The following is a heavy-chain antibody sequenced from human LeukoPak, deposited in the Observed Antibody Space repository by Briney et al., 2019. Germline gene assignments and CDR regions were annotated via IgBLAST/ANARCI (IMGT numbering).Heavy chain of an antibody. CDR1: GVSVGSGGYS. J-gene: IGHJ1*01. Sequence: PLETLSLTCAVSGVSVGSGGYSWSWVRQPPGKGLEWIGYIYHSGSSFYNPSLKTRVTIPMDRSKNQISLRLTSVTAADTAVYYCVSAYCGGDCYHSLLTDWGQGARVVVSS. CDR2: IYHSGSS. D-gene: IGHD2-21*02. CDR3: VSAYCGGDCYHSLLTD. V-gene: IGHV4-30-2*01.